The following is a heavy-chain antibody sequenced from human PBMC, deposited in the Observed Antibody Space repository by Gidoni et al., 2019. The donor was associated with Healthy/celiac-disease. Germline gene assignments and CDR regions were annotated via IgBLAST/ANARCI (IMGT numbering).Heavy chain of an antibody. CDR3: ARAQGDFGVVITLGYYFDY. CDR2: IYYSGST. V-gene: IGHV4-39*01. J-gene: IGHJ4*02. Sequence: QLQLQESGPGLVNPSETLSLTCTVSGGSISSSSSYWGWLRQPPGKGLEWIGSIYYSGSTYYNPSLKSRVTISVDTSKNQFSLKLSSVTAADTAVYYCARAQGDFGVVITLGYYFDYWGQGTLVTVSS. CDR1: GGSISSSSSY. D-gene: IGHD3-3*01.